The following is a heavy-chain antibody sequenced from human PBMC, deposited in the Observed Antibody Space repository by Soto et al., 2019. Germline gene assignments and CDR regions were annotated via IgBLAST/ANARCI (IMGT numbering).Heavy chain of an antibody. V-gene: IGHV3-9*01. Sequence: SLSLSCAASGFTFDDYAMHWVRQAPGKGLEWVSCISWNSGSIGYADSVKGRFTNSRDKAKTSLYLQMNSLRAEDTALYYCAKDRGSQLIRAFDIWGQGTMVTVSS. CDR3: AKDRGSQLIRAFDI. J-gene: IGHJ3*02. CDR1: GFTFDDYA. CDR2: ISWNSGSI. D-gene: IGHD2-2*01.